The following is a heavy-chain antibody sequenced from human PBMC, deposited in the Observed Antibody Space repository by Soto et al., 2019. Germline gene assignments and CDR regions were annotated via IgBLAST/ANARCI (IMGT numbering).Heavy chain of an antibody. Sequence: PSETLSLTCAVYGGSFSGYYWSWIRQPPGKGLEWIGEINHSGSTNYNPSLKSRVTISVDTSKNQFSLKLSSVTAADTAVYFCARRERYYGSPGWFDPWGPGTLVTVSS. CDR1: GGSFSGYY. CDR3: ARRERYYGSPGWFDP. J-gene: IGHJ5*02. V-gene: IGHV4-34*01. D-gene: IGHD3-10*01. CDR2: INHSGST.